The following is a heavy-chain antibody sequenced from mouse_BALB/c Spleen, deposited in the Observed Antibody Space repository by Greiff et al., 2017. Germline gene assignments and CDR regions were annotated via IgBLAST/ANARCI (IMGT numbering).Heavy chain of an antibody. V-gene: IGHV5-17*02. CDR3: ARGGYDYDPYYFDY. CDR1: GFTFSSFG. J-gene: IGHJ2*01. D-gene: IGHD2-4*01. Sequence: EVHLVESGGGLVQPGGSRKLSCAASGFTFSSFGMHWVRQAPEKGLEWVAYISSGSSTIYYADTVKGRFTISRDNPKNTLFLQMTSLRSEDTAMYYCARGGYDYDPYYFDYWGQGTTLTVSS. CDR2: ISSGSSTI.